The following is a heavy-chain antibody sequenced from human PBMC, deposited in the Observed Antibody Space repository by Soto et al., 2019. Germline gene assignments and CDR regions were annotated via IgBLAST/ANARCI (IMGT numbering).Heavy chain of an antibody. V-gene: IGHV3-30*18. CDR3: AQDWFDY. J-gene: IGHJ4*02. CDR2: ISYDGSNK. Sequence: GGSLRLSCAASGFTFSSYGMHWVRQAPGKGLEWVAVISYDGSNKYYADSVKGRFTISRDNCKNTLYLQMNSLRAEDRGVYYCAQDWFDYWGQGTLVTVSS. CDR1: GFTFSSYG.